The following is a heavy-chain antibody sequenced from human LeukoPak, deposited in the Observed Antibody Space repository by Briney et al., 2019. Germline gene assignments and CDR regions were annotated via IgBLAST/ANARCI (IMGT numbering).Heavy chain of an antibody. J-gene: IGHJ4*02. CDR1: GGSISSYY. CDR3: ASSLEDTAMATPFDY. V-gene: IGHV4-59*01. CDR2: IYYSGST. D-gene: IGHD5-18*01. Sequence: PSETLSLTCTVSGGSISSYYWSWIRQPPGKGLEWIGYIYYSGSTNYNPSLKSRVTISVDTSKNQFSLKLSSVTAADTAVYYCASSLEDTAMATPFDYWGQGTLVTVSS.